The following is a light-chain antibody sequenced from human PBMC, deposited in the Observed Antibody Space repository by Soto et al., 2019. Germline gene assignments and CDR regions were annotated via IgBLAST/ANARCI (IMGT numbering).Light chain of an antibody. CDR2: GVS. V-gene: IGKV3-20*01. Sequence: EIVLTQSPGSLSLSPGERATLSCRASQSVDSTFFAWYQKKPGQAPRLLMYGVSKRATGIPDRFSGSGSGTDFTLTISILEPEDFAVYYCQQYMSSVTFGQGTRVEIK. CDR1: QSVDSTF. CDR3: QQYMSSVT. J-gene: IGKJ1*01.